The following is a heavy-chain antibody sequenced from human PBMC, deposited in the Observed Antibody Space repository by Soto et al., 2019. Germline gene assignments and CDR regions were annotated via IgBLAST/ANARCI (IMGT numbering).Heavy chain of an antibody. CDR2: IAYDGSNA. CDR1: GFTFRNYA. V-gene: IGHV3-30-3*01. Sequence: QVQLVESGGGVVQPGGSLRLSCAASGFTFRNYAMHWVRQAPGKGLECLTVIAYDGSNAFYRDSVKGRFTISRDNSKNPRYLSMNSLGSEDAGVYYWARGDRQDILVVPGARPGESATDIWGHGTTVTVS. J-gene: IGHJ6*02. CDR3: ARGDRQDILVVPGARPGESATDI. D-gene: IGHD2-15*01.